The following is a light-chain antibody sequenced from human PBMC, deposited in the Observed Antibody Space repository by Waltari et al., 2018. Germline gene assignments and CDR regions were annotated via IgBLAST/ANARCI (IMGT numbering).Light chain of an antibody. V-gene: IGLV3-1*01. Sequence: SYELTQPPSVSVSPGQTASVTCSGDKLGNKHVYWYQERPGQSPVLVIYQDDKRPSGIPERFSGSNSGNTSTLTISGTQGVDEADYYCQVWHNGFVLFGGGTQLTVL. CDR1: KLGNKH. J-gene: IGLJ2*01. CDR2: QDD. CDR3: QVWHNGFVL.